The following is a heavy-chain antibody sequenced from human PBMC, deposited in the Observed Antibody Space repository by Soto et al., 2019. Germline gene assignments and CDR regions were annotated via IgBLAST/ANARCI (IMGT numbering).Heavy chain of an antibody. CDR1: GHLFNNHW. CDR3: ARGYFDSGHGYDL. Sequence: GESLKISCKGPGHLFNNHWIGWVRQTPGKGLEWMGLIFTRDSETKTSPSFQGHVSFSVDNSINTVYLHWTTLKTTDNGIYFCARGYFDSGHGYDLWGQGTLVTVSS. V-gene: IGHV5-51*01. D-gene: IGHD3-10*01. J-gene: IGHJ4*01. CDR2: IFTRDSET.